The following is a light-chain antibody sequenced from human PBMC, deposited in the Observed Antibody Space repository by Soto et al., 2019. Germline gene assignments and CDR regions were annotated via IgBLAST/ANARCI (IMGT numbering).Light chain of an antibody. CDR2: AAS. CDR1: QSISSY. CDR3: QQRSDWPLT. J-gene: IGKJ5*01. Sequence: DIQMTQSPSSLSASVGDRVTITCLASQSISSYLNWYQQKPGKAPKLLIYAASSLQSGVPSRFSGSGSGTDFTLTISSLQPEDFAVYYCQQRSDWPLTFGQGTRLEIK. V-gene: IGKV1-39*01.